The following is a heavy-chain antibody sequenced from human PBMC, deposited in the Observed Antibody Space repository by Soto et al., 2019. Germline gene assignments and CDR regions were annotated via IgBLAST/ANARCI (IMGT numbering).Heavy chain of an antibody. CDR2: FKRQTEVGTT. D-gene: IGHD6-19*01. Sequence: EAQLLESGGGLVKPGGPLRLSCAVSGFTFSNAWMNSVRQATGKGLEWVGQFKRQTEVGTTDYAAPVKGRFIISRDDSRNSLYLQMNSLKVEATAVHYCATVLSVAGTLRWFDTWGQGTLVTVSS. J-gene: IGHJ5*02. CDR3: ATVLSVAGTLRWFDT. CDR1: GFTFSNAW. V-gene: IGHV3-15*07.